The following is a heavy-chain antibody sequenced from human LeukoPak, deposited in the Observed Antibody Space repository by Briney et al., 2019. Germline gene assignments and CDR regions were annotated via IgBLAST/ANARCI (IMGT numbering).Heavy chain of an antibody. Sequence: ASVRVSCKASGYTFTGYYMHWVRQAPGQGLEWMGWINPNSGGTNYAQKFQGRVTMTRDTSISTAYMELSRLRSDDTAVYYCARNPDYGDYVWPFDYWGQGTPVTVSS. CDR2: INPNSGGT. CDR1: GYTFTGYY. J-gene: IGHJ4*02. V-gene: IGHV1-2*02. D-gene: IGHD4-17*01. CDR3: ARNPDYGDYVWPFDY.